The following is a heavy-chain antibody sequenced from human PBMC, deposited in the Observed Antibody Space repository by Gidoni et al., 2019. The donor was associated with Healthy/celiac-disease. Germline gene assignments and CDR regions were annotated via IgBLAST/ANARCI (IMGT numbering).Heavy chain of an antibody. CDR1: GFPFSSYA. CDR2: ISGSGGST. Sequence: EVQLLESGGGLVQPGGSLRLPCAASGFPFSSYAMSWVRQAPGTGLEWVSAISGSGGSTYYADSVKGRFTISRDNSKNTLYLQMNSLRAEDTAVYYCVKLGATTYYFDYWGQGTLVTVSS. J-gene: IGHJ4*02. D-gene: IGHD1-26*01. V-gene: IGHV3-23*01. CDR3: VKLGATTYYFDY.